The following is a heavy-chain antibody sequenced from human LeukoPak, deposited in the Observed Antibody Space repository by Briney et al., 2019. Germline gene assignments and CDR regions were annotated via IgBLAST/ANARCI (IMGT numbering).Heavy chain of an antibody. J-gene: IGHJ3*02. CDR2: FSSDGGNK. D-gene: IGHD3-10*01. CDR3: ARWTEIDDSGHDAFDI. V-gene: IGHV3-30-3*01. CDR1: GFTFSDYT. Sequence: GRSLRLSCAASGFTFSDYTVHWVRQAPGKGLDWVAVFSSDGGNKYYADSVKGRFTISRDNSKNTLSLQMNSLRVEDMAVYYRARWTEIDDSGHDAFDIWGQGTMVTVSS.